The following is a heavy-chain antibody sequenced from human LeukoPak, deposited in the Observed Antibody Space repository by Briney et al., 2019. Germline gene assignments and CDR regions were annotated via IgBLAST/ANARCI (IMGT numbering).Heavy chain of an antibody. V-gene: IGHV4-61*02. CDR2: IYTSGST. J-gene: IGHJ3*02. Sequence: SQTLSLTCTVSGGSISSGSYYWSWVRQPAGKVLEWIGRIYTSGSTNYNPSLKSRVTISVDTSKNQSSRKLSCVTAADTAVYYCARGWGLGMIVSPGVFDIWGQGTMVTVSS. CDR1: GGSISSGSYY. D-gene: IGHD3-22*01. CDR3: ARGWGLGMIVSPGVFDI.